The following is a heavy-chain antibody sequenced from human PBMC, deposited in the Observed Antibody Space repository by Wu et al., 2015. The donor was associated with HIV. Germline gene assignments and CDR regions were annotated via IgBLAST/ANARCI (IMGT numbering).Heavy chain of an antibody. CDR3: ARESSGSSLSAFDI. CDR1: GYTFSDYY. D-gene: IGHD1-26*01. V-gene: IGHV1-69*01. Sequence: QVQLVQSGAEVKMPGASVKVSCKASGYTFSDYYIHWVRQAPGQGFEWMGWLIPMFDSANYAQRFKGRVTITADESTRTVYMELSSLRSEDTAVYYCARESSGSSLSAFDIWGQGTLVTVSS. J-gene: IGHJ3*02. CDR2: LIPMFDSA.